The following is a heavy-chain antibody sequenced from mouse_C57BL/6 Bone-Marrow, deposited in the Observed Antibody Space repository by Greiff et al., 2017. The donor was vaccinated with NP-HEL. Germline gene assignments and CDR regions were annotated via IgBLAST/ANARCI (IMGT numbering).Heavy chain of an antibody. J-gene: IGHJ4*01. CDR2: ISYSGST. D-gene: IGHD2-5*01. V-gene: IGHV3-8*01. CDR1: GYSITSDY. CDR3: ARYAYYSNYVGAMDY. Sequence: EVKLMESGPGLAKPSQTLSLTCSVTGYSITSDYWTWIRKFPGNKLEYMGYISYSGSTYYNPSLKSRISITRDTSKNQYYLQLNSVTTEDTATYYCARYAYYSNYVGAMDYWGQGTSVTVSS.